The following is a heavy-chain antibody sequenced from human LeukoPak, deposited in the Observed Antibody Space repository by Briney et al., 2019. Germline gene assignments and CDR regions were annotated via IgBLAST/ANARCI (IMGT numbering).Heavy chain of an antibody. J-gene: IGHJ4*02. CDR3: ARVRNWNYYDY. Sequence: GGSLRLSCAASGFTFSNAWMSWVRQAPGKGLEWVGRTHYTTEYAASVKGRFTISRDDSKNSLYLQMNSLKTEDTAVYYCARVRNWNYYDYWGQGTLVTVSS. CDR1: GFTFSNAW. V-gene: IGHV3-48*01. D-gene: IGHD1-20*01. CDR2: THYTT.